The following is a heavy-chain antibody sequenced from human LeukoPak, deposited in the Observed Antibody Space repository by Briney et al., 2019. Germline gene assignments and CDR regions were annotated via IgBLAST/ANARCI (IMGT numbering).Heavy chain of an antibody. Sequence: GGSLRLSCSASGFTFSNYYMSLIRQASGEGLEWVSYIGSISSYTKYADSVKGRFTISRDNAKNSLYLQMNSLRAEETAVYYCARAGYCSGGSCLNFDYWGQGTLVTVSS. CDR3: ARAGYCSGGSCLNFDY. V-gene: IGHV3-11*06. D-gene: IGHD2-15*01. CDR2: IGSISSYT. J-gene: IGHJ4*02. CDR1: GFTFSNYY.